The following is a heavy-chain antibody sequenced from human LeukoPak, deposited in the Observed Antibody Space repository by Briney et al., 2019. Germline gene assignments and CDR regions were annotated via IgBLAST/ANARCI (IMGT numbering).Heavy chain of an antibody. J-gene: IGHJ6*02. D-gene: IGHD2-2*02. V-gene: IGHV1-8*01. CDR1: GYTFTSYD. CDR2: MNPNSGNT. Sequence: ASVKVSCKASGYTFTSYDINWVRQATGQGLEWMGWMNPNSGNTGYAQKFQGRVTMTRNTSISTAYMELSSLRSEDTAVYYCGSRWIYCSSTSCYTGYYGMDVWGQGTTVTVSS. CDR3: GSRWIYCSSTSCYTGYYGMDV.